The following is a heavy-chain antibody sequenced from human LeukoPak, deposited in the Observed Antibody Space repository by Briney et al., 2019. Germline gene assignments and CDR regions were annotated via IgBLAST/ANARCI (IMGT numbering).Heavy chain of an antibody. CDR3: ARDRAAIYYYYGMDV. Sequence: GGSLRLSCAASGFTFSSYSMNWVRQAPGKGLEWVSSISSSSSYIYYADSVKGRFTISRDNAKNSLYLQMNSLRAEDTAVYYCARDRAAIYYYYGMDVWGKGTTVTVSS. CDR1: GFTFSSYS. V-gene: IGHV3-21*01. CDR2: ISSSSSYI. J-gene: IGHJ6*04. D-gene: IGHD2-2*01.